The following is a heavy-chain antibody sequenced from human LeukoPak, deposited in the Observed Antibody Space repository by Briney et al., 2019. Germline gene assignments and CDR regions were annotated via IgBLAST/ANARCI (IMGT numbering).Heavy chain of an antibody. J-gene: IGHJ5*02. CDR3: ARGWRYSYGYWFDP. D-gene: IGHD5-18*01. CDR2: IYYSGST. V-gene: IGHV4-59*01. Sequence: KTSETLSLTCTVSGGSISSYYWSWIRQPPGKGLEWIGYIYYSGSTNHNPSLKSRVTISVDTSKNQFSLKLSSVTAADTAVYYCARGWRYSYGYWFDPWAREPWSPSPQ. CDR1: GGSISSYY.